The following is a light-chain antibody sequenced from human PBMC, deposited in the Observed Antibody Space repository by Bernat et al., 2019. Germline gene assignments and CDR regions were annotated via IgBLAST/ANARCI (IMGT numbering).Light chain of an antibody. V-gene: IGLV3-1*01. CDR2: RDD. CDR3: QAWDSSAGV. CDR1: KLGTKF. Sequence: SFELTQPPSVSVSPGQTATITCSGNKLGTKFTCWYQQKPGQSPVVVIYRDDKRPPGIPERFSGSHSGNTATLTISGAQAQDEADYYCQAWDSSAGVFGGGTKLTVL. J-gene: IGLJ3*02.